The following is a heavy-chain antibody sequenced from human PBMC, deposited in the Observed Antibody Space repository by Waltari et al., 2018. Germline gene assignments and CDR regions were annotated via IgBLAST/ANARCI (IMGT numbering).Heavy chain of an antibody. CDR1: GGSISRYY. D-gene: IGHD2-15*01. CDR2: IYTSGST. V-gene: IGHV4-4*07. CDR3: ARGTSRWWYFDL. Sequence: QVQLQESGPGLVKPSETLSLTCTVSGGSISRYYWIWLRQPAGKGLEWIGRIYTSGSTNYNPSLKSRVTMSVDTSKNQFSLKLSSVTAADTAVYYCARGTSRWWYFDLWGRGTLVTVSS. J-gene: IGHJ2*01.